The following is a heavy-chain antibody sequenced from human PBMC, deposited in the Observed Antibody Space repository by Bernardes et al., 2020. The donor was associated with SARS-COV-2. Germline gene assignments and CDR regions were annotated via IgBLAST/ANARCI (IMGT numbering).Heavy chain of an antibody. D-gene: IGHD2-15*01. CDR1: GFTFSSYS. V-gene: IGHV3-48*01. Sequence: GGSLRLSCAASGFTFSSYSMNWVRQAPGKGLEWVSYIGSRSSRIYYADSVKGRFTISRDNAKNSLYLQMNSLRVEDTAVYYCARDWTYSFDSWGQGTVVTVSS. J-gene: IGHJ4*02. CDR2: IGSRSSRI. CDR3: ARDWTYSFDS.